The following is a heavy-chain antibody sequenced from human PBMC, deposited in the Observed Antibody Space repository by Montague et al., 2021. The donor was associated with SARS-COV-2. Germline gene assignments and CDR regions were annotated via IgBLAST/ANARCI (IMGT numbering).Heavy chain of an antibody. CDR3: ARAERGSCGDGNCYRYFFNY. CDR2: TYYRSEWYS. Sequence: CAISGDSVSTNSGTWNWVRLSPSRGLEWLGRTYYRSEWYSDYSVSVKSRISINPDTSKNQFSLQLNYVTPEDTAVYYCARAERGSCGDGNCYRYFFNYWGQGALGT. D-gene: IGHD2-15*01. J-gene: IGHJ4*02. V-gene: IGHV6-1*01. CDR1: GDSVSTNSGT.